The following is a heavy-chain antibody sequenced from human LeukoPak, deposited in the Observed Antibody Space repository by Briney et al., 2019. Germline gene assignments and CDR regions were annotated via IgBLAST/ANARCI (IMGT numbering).Heavy chain of an antibody. CDR1: GFTFSSSA. V-gene: IGHV3-21*01. Sequence: PGGSLRLSCAASGFTFSSSAMSWVRQVPGKGLEWVSSISSSSSYIYYADSVKGRFTISRDNAKNSLYLQMNSLRAEDTAVYYCARDRRVYSSSTYDYWGQGTLVTVSS. CDR2: ISSSSSYI. J-gene: IGHJ4*02. D-gene: IGHD6-13*01. CDR3: ARDRRVYSSSTYDY.